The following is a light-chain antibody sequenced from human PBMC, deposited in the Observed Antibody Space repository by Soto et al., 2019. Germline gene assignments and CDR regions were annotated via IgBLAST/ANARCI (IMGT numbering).Light chain of an antibody. CDR2: DVS. J-gene: IGLJ1*01. Sequence: QSVLTQPASVAGSPGQSITISCTGTSSDVGGYNYVSWYQQHPGKAPKLMIYDVSNRPSGVSNRFSGSKSGNTASLTISGLQAEDAADYYCSSYTSSSTRVFGTVTKVTVL. CDR3: SSYTSSSTRV. V-gene: IGLV2-14*01. CDR1: SSDVGGYNY.